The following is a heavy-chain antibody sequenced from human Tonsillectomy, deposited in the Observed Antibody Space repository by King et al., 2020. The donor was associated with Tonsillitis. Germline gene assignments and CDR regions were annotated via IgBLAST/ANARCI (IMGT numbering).Heavy chain of an antibody. CDR2: LYWDDDK. V-gene: IGHV2-5*02. Sequence: TLKESGPTLVKPTQTLTLTCTFSGFSLSTNGVGVGWIRQPPGKALEWLALLYWDDDKLYSPSLKSRLTITKDTSKNQVVLTMTNMDPVDTATYYCAHRAITDYGDFGYFDYWGQGTLVTVSS. CDR1: GFSLSTNGVG. J-gene: IGHJ4*02. D-gene: IGHD4-17*01. CDR3: AHRAITDYGDFGYFDY.